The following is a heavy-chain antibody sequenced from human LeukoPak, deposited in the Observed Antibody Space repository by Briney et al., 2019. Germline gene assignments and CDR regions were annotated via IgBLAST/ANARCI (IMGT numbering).Heavy chain of an antibody. CDR3: ARDSVLGAT. CDR1: GYTLTVYY. J-gene: IGHJ4*02. V-gene: IGHV1-2*06. Sequence: ASVKVACKASGYTLTVYYMHCVRHAPRQGLEWMGRIRTNTGRTKYAQKFQGRVTLTRDTSIRTAYLDLSNLTSDDTAVYYCARDSVLGATWGQGTLVTVSS. CDR2: IRTNTGRT. D-gene: IGHD1-26*01.